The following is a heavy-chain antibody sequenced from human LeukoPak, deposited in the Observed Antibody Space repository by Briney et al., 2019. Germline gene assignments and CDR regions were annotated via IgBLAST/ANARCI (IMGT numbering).Heavy chain of an antibody. CDR2: IIPIFGTA. V-gene: IGHV1-69*13. D-gene: IGHD5-24*01. CDR1: GGTFSSYA. Sequence: SVKVCCKASGGTFSSYAISWVRQAPGQGLEWMGGIIPIFGTANYAQKFQGRVTITADESTSTAYMELSSLRSEDTAVYYCAGVEMATIPFWFDPWGQGTLVTVSS. J-gene: IGHJ5*02. CDR3: AGVEMATIPFWFDP.